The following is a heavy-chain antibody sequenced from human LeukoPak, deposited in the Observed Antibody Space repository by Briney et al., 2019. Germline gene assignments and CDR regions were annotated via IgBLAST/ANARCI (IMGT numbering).Heavy chain of an antibody. CDR2: ISWNSGTI. CDR3: AKEHSSGWYLVTAVY. J-gene: IGHJ4*02. CDR1: GFTFDDYA. Sequence: PGRSLRLSCAASGFTFDDYAMHWVRQAPGKGLEWVSGISWNSGTIHYADSVKGRFTTSRDNAKNSLYLQMNSLRAEDTALYYCAKEHSSGWYLVTAVYWGQGTLVTVSS. D-gene: IGHD6-19*01. V-gene: IGHV3-9*01.